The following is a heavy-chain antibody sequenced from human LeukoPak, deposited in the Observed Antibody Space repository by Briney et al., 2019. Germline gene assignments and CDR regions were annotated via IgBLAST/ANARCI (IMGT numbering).Heavy chain of an antibody. V-gene: IGHV4-34*01. D-gene: IGHD1-26*01. CDR2: INHSGST. Sequence: TSETLSLTCAVYGGSFSGYYWCWIRQPPGKGLEWIGEINHSGSTNYNPSLKSRVTISVDTSKNQFSLKLSSVTAADTAVYYCARGSDEVGRKNFDYWGQGTLVTVSS. CDR1: GGSFSGYY. J-gene: IGHJ4*02. CDR3: ARGSDEVGRKNFDY.